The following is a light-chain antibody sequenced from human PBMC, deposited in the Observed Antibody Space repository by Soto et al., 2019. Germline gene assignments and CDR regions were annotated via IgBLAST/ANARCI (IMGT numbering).Light chain of an antibody. CDR3: HQADTFPLA. V-gene: IGKV1-12*01. J-gene: IGKJ4*01. Sequence: DIQMTQSPSSVSASVGDRVTITCRASQGISSWVGWYQQKPGRAPNLLIYDASSLQSGVPSRFSGSGSGTEFTLTFSSLQPGDFASYYWHQADTFPLAVGGGTKVESK. CDR1: QGISSW. CDR2: DAS.